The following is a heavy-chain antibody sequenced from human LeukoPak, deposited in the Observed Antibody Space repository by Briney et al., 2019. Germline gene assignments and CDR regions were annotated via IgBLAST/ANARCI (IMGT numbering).Heavy chain of an antibody. V-gene: IGHV4-34*08. CDR2: INHSGST. J-gene: IGHJ4*02. Sequence: GSLRLSCLVSGFSVSHNYVSWVRQAPGKGLEWIGEINHSGSTNYNPSLKSRVTISVDTSKNQFSLKLSSVTAADTAVYYCASRGGYSYGFDYWGQGTLVTVSS. CDR1: GFSVSHNY. CDR3: ASRGGYSYGFDY. D-gene: IGHD5-18*01.